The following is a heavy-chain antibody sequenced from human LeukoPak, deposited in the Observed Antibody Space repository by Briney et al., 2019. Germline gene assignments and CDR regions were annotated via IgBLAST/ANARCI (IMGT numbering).Heavy chain of an antibody. CDR3: ARHRPIVANYCFDY. CDR1: GFTVSGNY. V-gene: IGHV4-39*01. D-gene: IGHD3-22*01. CDR2: IYYSGST. J-gene: IGHJ4*02. Sequence: PGGSLRLSCAVSGFTVSGNYMNWVRQPPGKGLEWIGSIYYSGSTYYNPSLKSRVTISVDTSKNQFSLKLSSVTAADTAVYYCARHRPIVANYCFDYWGQGTLVTVSS.